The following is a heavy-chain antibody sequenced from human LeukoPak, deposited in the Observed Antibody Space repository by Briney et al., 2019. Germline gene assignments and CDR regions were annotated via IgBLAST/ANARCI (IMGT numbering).Heavy chain of an antibody. Sequence: PGRSLRLSCAASGFTFSSYGMHWVRQAPGKGLEWVAVISYDGSNKYYADSVKGRFTISRDNSKNTLYLQMNSLTAEDTAVYYCARAPGSGTQGYYFDYWGQGTLVTVSS. CDR1: GFTFSSYG. D-gene: IGHD3-10*01. CDR3: ARAPGSGTQGYYFDY. V-gene: IGHV3-30*03. J-gene: IGHJ4*02. CDR2: ISYDGSNK.